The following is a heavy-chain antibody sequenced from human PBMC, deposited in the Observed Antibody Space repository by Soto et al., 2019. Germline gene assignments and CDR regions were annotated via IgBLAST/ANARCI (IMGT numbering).Heavy chain of an antibody. D-gene: IGHD3-16*01. CDR3: ARWGTTGGLDV. J-gene: IGHJ1*01. V-gene: IGHV3-30*19. Sequence: QVQLVESGGGVVQPGTSLRVSCVGSGFTFRSYVIHWVRQAPGKGLEWVALTSYDGSNKYYDDSVRGRFTFSRDNSRNTVDLQMDSLRLEDTGLYYCARWGTTGGLDVWGQGTLVSVSS. CDR2: TSYDGSNK. CDR1: GFTFRSYV.